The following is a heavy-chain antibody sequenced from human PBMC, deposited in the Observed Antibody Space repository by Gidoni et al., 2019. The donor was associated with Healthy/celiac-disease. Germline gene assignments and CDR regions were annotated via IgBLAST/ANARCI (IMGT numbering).Heavy chain of an antibody. Sequence: QVQLVQSGAEVKKPGASVKVSCTASGYTFTSYYMHWVRQAPGQGLEWMGWMKPNSGGTNYAQKFQGRVTMTRDTSISTAYMELSRLRSEDTAVYYCARERADYDFWSGAFDYWGQGTLVTVSS. CDR3: ARERADYDFWSGAFDY. D-gene: IGHD3-3*01. J-gene: IGHJ4*02. CDR2: MKPNSGGT. V-gene: IGHV1-2*02. CDR1: GYTFTSYY.